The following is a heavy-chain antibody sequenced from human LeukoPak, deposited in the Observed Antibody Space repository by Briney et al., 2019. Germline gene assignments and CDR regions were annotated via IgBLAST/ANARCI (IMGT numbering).Heavy chain of an antibody. Sequence: GASVKVSCKASGYTFTSYGISWVRQAPGQGLEWMGWISAYNGNTNYVQKLQGRVTMTTDTPTSTAYMELRSLRSDDTAVYYCARRMGGSGSYLFDYWGQGTLVTVSS. CDR1: GYTFTSYG. V-gene: IGHV1-18*01. J-gene: IGHJ4*02. CDR2: ISAYNGNT. D-gene: IGHD1-26*01. CDR3: ARRMGGSGSYLFDY.